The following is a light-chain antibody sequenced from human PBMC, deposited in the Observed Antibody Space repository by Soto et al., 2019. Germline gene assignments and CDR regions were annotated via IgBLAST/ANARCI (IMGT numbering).Light chain of an antibody. Sequence: QSALTQPASVSGSPGQTITISCTGSSSDVGGYNYVSWYQQHPGKAPQLMIYEVNNRPSGVSNRFSGSKSGNTASLTISGLQAEEEADYYCSSYTSSSTKVLGGGTKLTVL. CDR1: SSDVGGYNY. CDR3: SSYTSSSTKV. V-gene: IGLV2-14*01. J-gene: IGLJ3*02. CDR2: EVN.